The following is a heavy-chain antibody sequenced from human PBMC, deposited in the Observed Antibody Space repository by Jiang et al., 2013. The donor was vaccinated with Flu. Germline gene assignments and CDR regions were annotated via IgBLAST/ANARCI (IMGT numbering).Heavy chain of an antibody. D-gene: IGHD1-1*01. CDR1: GFDFSAYV. J-gene: IGHJ4*02. Sequence: RLSCKVSGFDFSAYVMHWVRQAPGKGLMWVSRLSHDGSTSQYADSVKGRFTTSRDNAKNTLYLQMNSLRAEDTALYYCTRDVAWTLFDYWGQGTLVTVSS. V-gene: IGHV3-74*03. CDR3: TRDVAWTLFDY. CDR2: LSHDGSTS.